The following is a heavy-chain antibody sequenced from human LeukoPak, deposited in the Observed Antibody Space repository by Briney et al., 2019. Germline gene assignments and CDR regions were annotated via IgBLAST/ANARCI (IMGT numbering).Heavy chain of an antibody. Sequence: SETLSLTCTVSGGSISSGSYYWSWIRQPAGKGLEWIARIYTSGSTNYNPSLKSRVTISVDTSKNQFPLKLSSVTAADTAVYYCARDVVVPAALSYYMDVWGKGTTVTVSS. J-gene: IGHJ6*03. D-gene: IGHD2-2*01. CDR1: GGSISSGSYY. V-gene: IGHV4-61*02. CDR2: IYTSGST. CDR3: ARDVVVPAALSYYMDV.